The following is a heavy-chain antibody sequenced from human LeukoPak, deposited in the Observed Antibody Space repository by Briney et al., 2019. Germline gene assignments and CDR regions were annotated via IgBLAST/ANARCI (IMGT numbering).Heavy chain of an antibody. J-gene: IGHJ4*02. D-gene: IGHD6-19*01. CDR1: GFSDSSTY. Sequence: PGGSLRLSCAASGFSDSSTYMSWVRQAPGKGLEWVSVIYSGGSTYYADSVKGRFTISRDNSKNTLYLQMNSLRAEDTAVYYCATSIAVAATDYWGQETLVTVSS. CDR2: IYSGGST. V-gene: IGHV3-66*01. CDR3: ATSIAVAATDY.